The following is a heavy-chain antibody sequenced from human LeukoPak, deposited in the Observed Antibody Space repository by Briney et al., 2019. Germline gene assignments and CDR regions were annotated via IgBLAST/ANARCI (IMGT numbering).Heavy chain of an antibody. CDR2: INHSGST. CDR1: GGSFSGYY. CDR3: ARGRRDGYNLVRSPPFDP. V-gene: IGHV4-34*01. J-gene: IGHJ5*02. Sequence: PSETLSLTCAVYGGSFSGYYWSWIRQPPGKGLEWIGEINHSGSTNYNPSLKSRVTISVDTSKNQFSLKLSSVTAADTAVYYCARGRRDGYNLVRSPPFDPWGQGTLVTVSS. D-gene: IGHD5-24*01.